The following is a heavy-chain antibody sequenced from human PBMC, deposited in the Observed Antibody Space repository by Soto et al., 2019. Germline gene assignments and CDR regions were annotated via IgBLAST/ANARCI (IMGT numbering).Heavy chain of an antibody. V-gene: IGHV3-30*18. CDR1: GFTFSSCG. CDR2: ISYDGSNK. CDR3: AKIRANRYYDSSGYYYFDY. J-gene: IGHJ4*02. D-gene: IGHD3-22*01. Sequence: SLRRYSSGSGFTFSSCGLHWLRQALGKGLEWVAVISYDGSNKYYADSVKGRFTISRDYSKNTLYLQMNSLRAEDTAVYYCAKIRANRYYDSSGYYYFDYWGQGT.